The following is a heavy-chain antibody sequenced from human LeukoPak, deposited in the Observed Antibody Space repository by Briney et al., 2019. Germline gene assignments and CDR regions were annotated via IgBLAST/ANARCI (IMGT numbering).Heavy chain of an antibody. CDR3: ARDGDGTSCSGFDP. Sequence: GGSPRLSCAASGFTFSSYSMNWVRQAPGKGLEWVSSISSSSSYIYYADSVKGRFTISRDNAKNSLYLQMNSLRAEDTAVYYCARDGDGTSCSGFDPWGQGILVAVSS. D-gene: IGHD2-2*01. CDR2: ISSSSSYI. V-gene: IGHV3-21*01. CDR1: GFTFSSYS. J-gene: IGHJ5*02.